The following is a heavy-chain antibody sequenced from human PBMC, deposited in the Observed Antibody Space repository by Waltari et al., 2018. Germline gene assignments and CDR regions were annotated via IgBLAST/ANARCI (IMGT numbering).Heavy chain of an antibody. CDR3: ARRMVTTGYFDY. J-gene: IGHJ4*02. D-gene: IGHD4-4*01. Sequence: QVQLQQWGPGLVKPSETLSLTCTVSGGPFSSTSYYWGWIRQPPGKGLEWIGYVFYNGDTYYNPSLKSRVTISIDTSKNQFSLKLTSVTAADTAVYHCARRMVTTGYFDYWGQGTLVTVSS. CDR2: VFYNGDT. V-gene: IGHV4-39*01. CDR1: GGPFSSTSYY.